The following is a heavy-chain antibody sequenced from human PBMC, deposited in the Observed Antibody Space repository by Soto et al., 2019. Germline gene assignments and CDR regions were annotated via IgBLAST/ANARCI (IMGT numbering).Heavy chain of an antibody. J-gene: IGHJ6*03. V-gene: IGHV3-23*01. CDR2: ISGSGGST. Sequence: PGGSLRLSCAASGFTFSSYAMSWVRQAPGKGLEWVSAISGSGGSTYYADSVKGRFTISRDNSKNTLYLQMNSLRAEDTAVYYCAKGSLTIFGVVISQYYYYMDVWGQGTTVTVSS. CDR3: AKGSLTIFGVVISQYYYYMDV. CDR1: GFTFSSYA. D-gene: IGHD3-3*01.